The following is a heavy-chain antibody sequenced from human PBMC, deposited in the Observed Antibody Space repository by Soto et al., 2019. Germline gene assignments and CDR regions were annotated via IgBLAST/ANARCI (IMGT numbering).Heavy chain of an antibody. CDR1: GGTFSSYA. CDR2: IIPLFGTA. J-gene: IGHJ6*02. D-gene: IGHD2-8*01. Sequence: QLQLVQSGAEVKKPGSSVKVSCKASGGTFSSYAISWVRQAPGEGREGMGGIIPLFGTANYPQKFQGTVTITADESTSTACMGLSSMSSEDTVVYYCDRMGSYYHYCMDVWGRGTTVTDSS. V-gene: IGHV1-69*01. CDR3: DRMGSYYHYCMDV.